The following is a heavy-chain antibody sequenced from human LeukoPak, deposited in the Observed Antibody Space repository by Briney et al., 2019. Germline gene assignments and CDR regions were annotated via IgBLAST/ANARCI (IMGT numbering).Heavy chain of an antibody. CDR1: GVSISNGSYE. CDR2: IYTSGST. V-gene: IGHV4-61*02. Sequence: KPSETLSLTCTVSGVSISNGSYEWSWIRQPAGKGLEWIVRIYTSGSTNYNPSLKTRVTISVDTSKNQFSLKLSSVTAADTAVYYCARLSRDGYNFVDYWGQGTLVTVSS. J-gene: IGHJ4*02. CDR3: ARLSRDGYNFVDY. D-gene: IGHD5-24*01.